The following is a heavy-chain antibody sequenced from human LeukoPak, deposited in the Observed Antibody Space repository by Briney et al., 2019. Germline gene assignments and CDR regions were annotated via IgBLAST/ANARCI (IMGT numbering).Heavy chain of an antibody. V-gene: IGHV1-18*01. D-gene: IGHD6-13*01. CDR3: ARDLRWDSSSRYLGRNDY. J-gene: IGHJ4*02. CDR2: ISAYNGNT. Sequence: EASVKVSCKASGYTFTSYGISWVRQAPGQELEWMGWISAYNGNTNYAQKLQGRVTMTTDTSTSTAYMELRSLRSDDTAVYYCARDLRWDSSSRYLGRNDYWGQGTLVTVSS. CDR1: GYTFTSYG.